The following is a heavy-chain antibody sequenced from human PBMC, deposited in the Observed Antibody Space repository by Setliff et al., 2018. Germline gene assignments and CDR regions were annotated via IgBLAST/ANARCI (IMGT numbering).Heavy chain of an antibody. CDR1: GFTFSSYG. V-gene: IGHV3-30*02. CDR3: AKDYYDILPAAGMDV. CDR2: IRYDGSNK. D-gene: IGHD3-9*01. J-gene: IGHJ6*02. Sequence: PGGSLRLSCAASGFTFSSYGMYWVRQAPGKGLEWVVFIRYDGSNKYYAGSVKGRFTISRDNSKKTLYLQMNSLRAEETAVYYCAKDYYDILPAAGMDVWGQGTTVTVSS.